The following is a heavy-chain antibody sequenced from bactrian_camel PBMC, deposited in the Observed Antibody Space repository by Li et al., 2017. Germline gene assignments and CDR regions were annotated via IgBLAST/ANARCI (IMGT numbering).Heavy chain of an antibody. V-gene: IGHV3S26*01. CDR2: IDSGSTT. Sequence: HVQLVESGGSSVQAGGSLTLFCTASGDTYSRYCITWFRQAPGKEREGVVAIDSGSTTNYADSAKGRFTVSEDSAKNTLYLQMNNLTPEDTGMYYCAAIGAWYDRESDSDSADFLVWGPGTQVTVS. CDR3: AAIGAWYDRESDSDSADFLV. D-gene: IGHD6*01. CDR1: GDTYSRYC. J-gene: IGHJ6*01.